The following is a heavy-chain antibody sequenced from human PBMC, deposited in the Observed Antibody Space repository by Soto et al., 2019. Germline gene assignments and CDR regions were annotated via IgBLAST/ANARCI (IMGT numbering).Heavy chain of an antibody. V-gene: IGHV3-33*01. D-gene: IGHD3-3*01. CDR1: GFTFSSYG. Sequence: QVQLVESGGGVVQPGRSLRLSCAASGFTFSSYGMHWVRQAPGEGLEWVAVIWYDGSNKYYADSVKGRFTISRDNSKNTLYLQMNSLRAEDTAVYYCARGAVLRRVAWWFDPWGQGTLVTVSS. CDR2: IWYDGSNK. CDR3: ARGAVLRRVAWWFDP. J-gene: IGHJ5*02.